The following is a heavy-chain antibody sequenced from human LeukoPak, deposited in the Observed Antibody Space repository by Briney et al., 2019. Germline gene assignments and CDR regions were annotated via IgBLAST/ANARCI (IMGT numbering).Heavy chain of an antibody. Sequence: SETLSLTCSVSGAAVSSSSYYWGWVRQSPGMGLEWIGCIFYPSWTTYYNPSLRGRVTISVDTSNNQFSLTLNSMTATDTAIYYCARRAFLPAGMPHYYFDQWGQGTLVTVSS. J-gene: IGHJ4*02. CDR2: IFYPSWTT. CDR3: ARRAFLPAGMPHYYFDQ. V-gene: IGHV4-39*01. CDR1: GAAVSSSSYY. D-gene: IGHD2-2*01.